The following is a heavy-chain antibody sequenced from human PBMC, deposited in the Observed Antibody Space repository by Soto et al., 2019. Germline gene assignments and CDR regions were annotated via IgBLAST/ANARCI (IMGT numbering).Heavy chain of an antibody. V-gene: IGHV4-59*08. J-gene: IGHJ4*02. CDR3: ARHGDMLDY. CDR1: GGSISSYY. D-gene: IGHD2-15*01. Sequence: SETLSLTCPVSGGSISSYYWSWIRQPPGKGLEWIGYIYYSGSTNYNPSLKSRVTISVDTSKNQFSLKLSSVTAADTAVYYCARHGDMLDYWGQGTLVTVSS. CDR2: IYYSGST.